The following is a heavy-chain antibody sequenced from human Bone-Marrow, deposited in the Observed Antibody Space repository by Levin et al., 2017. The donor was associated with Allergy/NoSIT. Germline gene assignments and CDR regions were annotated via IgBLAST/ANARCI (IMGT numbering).Heavy chain of an antibody. D-gene: IGHD2-2*01. J-gene: IGHJ4*02. Sequence: GGSLRLSCAASGFTFSRYWMHWVRRAPGEGLVWLSRLNSDGTSTIYADSVKGRFTISRDNAKNTLYLQMNSLTAEDTAVYYCARAGCCSSTNCYLDQWGQGTLVTVSS. CDR2: LNSDGTST. CDR3: ARAGCCSSTNCYLDQ. V-gene: IGHV3-74*01. CDR1: GFTFSRYW.